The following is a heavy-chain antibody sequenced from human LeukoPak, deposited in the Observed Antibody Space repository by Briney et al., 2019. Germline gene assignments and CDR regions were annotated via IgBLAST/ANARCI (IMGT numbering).Heavy chain of an antibody. V-gene: IGHV4-59*01. CDR1: GGSISSYY. Sequence: SETLSLTCTVSGGSISSYYWSWIRQPPGKGLEWIGYIYYGGSTNYNPSLKSRVTISVDTSKNQFSLKLSSVTAADTAVYYCARQYSSSSGYYYYGMDVWGQGTTVTVSS. D-gene: IGHD6-6*01. CDR3: ARQYSSSSGYYYYGMDV. CDR2: IYYGGST. J-gene: IGHJ6*02.